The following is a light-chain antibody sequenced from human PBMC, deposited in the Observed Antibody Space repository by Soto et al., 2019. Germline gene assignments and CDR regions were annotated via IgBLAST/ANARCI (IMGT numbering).Light chain of an antibody. CDR2: DAS. Sequence: DIQMTQSPSTLSASVGDRVTITCRASQTIGSWVAWYQQKPGRAPKLVIYDASSLDAGVPPRFSGSGSGTEFTLPISILQPDDFATYYCQQYHSSWFAFGQGTKLEVK. J-gene: IGKJ2*01. V-gene: IGKV1-5*01. CDR3: QQYHSSWFA. CDR1: QTIGSW.